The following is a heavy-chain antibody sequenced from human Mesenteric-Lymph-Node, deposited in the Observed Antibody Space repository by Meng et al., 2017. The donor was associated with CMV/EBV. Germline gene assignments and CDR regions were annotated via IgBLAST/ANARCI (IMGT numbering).Heavy chain of an antibody. CDR3: ARDNRDLDTTMGYYYYGMDV. V-gene: IGHV3-9*01. CDR1: GFTFDDYA. Sequence: SLKISCAASGFTFDDYAMHWVRQAPGKGLEWVSGISWSSGNIAYADSVKGRFTISRDNSKNTLYLQMNSLRAEDTAVYYCARDNRDLDTTMGYYYYGMDVWGQGTTVTVSS. J-gene: IGHJ6*02. D-gene: IGHD5-18*01. CDR2: ISWSSGNI.